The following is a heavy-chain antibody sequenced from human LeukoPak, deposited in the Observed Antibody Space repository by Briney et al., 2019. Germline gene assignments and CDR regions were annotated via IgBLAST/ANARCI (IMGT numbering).Heavy chain of an antibody. V-gene: IGHV4-38-2*02. CDR2: FYQSGTT. Sequence: SETLSLTCTVSGFSISSGHYWGWVRPPPGAGLEWIGIFYQSGTTYYNPSLKSRVTTSVDMTKNQFSLRLRPVTAADTAVYYCARIFIRNGYSSYFDCWGQGTLVTVSS. CDR3: ARIFIRNGYSSYFDC. D-gene: IGHD5-18*01. J-gene: IGHJ4*02. CDR1: GFSISSGHY.